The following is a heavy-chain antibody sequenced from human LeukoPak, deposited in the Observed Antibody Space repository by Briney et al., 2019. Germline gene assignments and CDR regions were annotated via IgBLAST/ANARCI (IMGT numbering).Heavy chain of an antibody. CDR3: ARGPGVFGRIWYMDV. CDR2: IFSDGKI. V-gene: IGHV4-4*07. J-gene: IGHJ6*03. D-gene: IGHD3-3*01. CDR1: GDSTIYNY. Sequence: SETLSLTCSVSGDSTIYNYWSWIRQPAGKGLVWIGRIFSDGKINYSPSLESRVTMSVDNARNQFSLRLSSVTAADTAVYYCARGPGVFGRIWYMDVWGQGTTVSVSS.